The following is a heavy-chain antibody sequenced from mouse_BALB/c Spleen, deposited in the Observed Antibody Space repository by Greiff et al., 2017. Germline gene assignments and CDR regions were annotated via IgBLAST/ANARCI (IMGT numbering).Heavy chain of an antibody. J-gene: IGHJ2*01. V-gene: IGHV5-17*02. CDR1: GFTFSSFG. Sequence: EVKLVESGGGLVQPGGSRKLSCAASGFTFSSFGMHWVRQAPEKGLEWVAYISSGSSTIYYADTVKGRFTISRDNPKNTLFLQMTSLRSEDTAMYYCARAASFFDYWGQGTTLTVSS. CDR3: ARAASFFDY. CDR2: ISSGSSTI. D-gene: IGHD1-2*01.